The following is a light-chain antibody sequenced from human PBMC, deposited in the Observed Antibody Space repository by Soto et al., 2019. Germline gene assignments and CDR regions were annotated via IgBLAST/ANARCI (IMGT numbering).Light chain of an antibody. J-gene: IGKJ4*01. CDR3: QKYDSAASLT. V-gene: IGKV1-27*01. Sequence: DIQMTQSPSSLSASVGDRVTVTCRASQGISSYLAWYQQKPGKVPKLLIYAVSTLQPGVPSRFSGSGSGTDFTLTIRSLQPEDVATYYCQKYDSAASLTFGGGTKVEIK. CDR1: QGISSY. CDR2: AVS.